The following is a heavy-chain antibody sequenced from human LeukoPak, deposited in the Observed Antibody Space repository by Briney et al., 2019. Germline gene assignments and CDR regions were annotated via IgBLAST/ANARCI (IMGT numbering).Heavy chain of an antibody. Sequence: SGTLSLTCAVSGGSISSSNWWSWVRQPPGKGLEWIGYIYYSGSTYYNPSLKSRVTISVDRSKNQFSLVLSSVTAADTAVYYCARDTSTWYLDYWGQGTLVTASS. J-gene: IGHJ4*02. V-gene: IGHV4-4*02. CDR2: IYYSGST. CDR3: ARDTSTWYLDY. CDR1: GGSISSSNW. D-gene: IGHD6-13*01.